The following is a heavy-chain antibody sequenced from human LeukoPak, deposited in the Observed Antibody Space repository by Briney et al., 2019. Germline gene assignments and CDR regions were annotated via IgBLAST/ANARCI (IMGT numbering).Heavy chain of an antibody. D-gene: IGHD3-3*01. V-gene: IGHV3-23*01. Sequence: GGSLRLSCAASGLTFSSYAMSWVRQAPGKGLEWVSAISGSGGSTYYADSVKGRFTISRDNSKNTLYLQMNSLRAEDTAVYYCAKDQTIFGVVQDQYFDYWGQGTLVTVSS. CDR3: AKDQTIFGVVQDQYFDY. J-gene: IGHJ4*02. CDR2: ISGSGGST. CDR1: GLTFSSYA.